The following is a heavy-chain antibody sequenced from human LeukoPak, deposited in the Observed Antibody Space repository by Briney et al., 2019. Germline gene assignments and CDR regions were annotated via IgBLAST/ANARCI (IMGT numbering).Heavy chain of an antibody. V-gene: IGHV2-5*01. Sequence: SGPTLVKPTQTLTLTCTFSGFSLSTSRVGVGWIRQPPGKALEWIALIYWNDDKRYSPSLKSRLTITKDTSKNQVVLTMTNMDPVDTATYYCAHIPSLVVDDFLTLSWFDPWGQGTLVTVSS. J-gene: IGHJ5*02. CDR2: IYWNDDK. CDR3: AHIPSLVVDDFLTLSWFDP. D-gene: IGHD3-9*01. CDR1: GFSLSTSRVG.